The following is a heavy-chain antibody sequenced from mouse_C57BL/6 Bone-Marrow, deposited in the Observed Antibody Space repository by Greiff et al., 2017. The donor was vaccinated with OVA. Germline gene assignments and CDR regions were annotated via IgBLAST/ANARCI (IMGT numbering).Heavy chain of an antibody. CDR2: IYPRSGNT. CDR1: GYTFPSSG. Sequence: VQLQQSGAELARPGASVKLSCKASGYTFPSSGISWVKQRTGQGLEWIGEIYPRSGNTYYNEKFKGKATLTADKSSSTAYMELRSLTSEDSAVYFCARSLYDYDGYGGQGTTLTVSS. CDR3: ARSLYDYDGY. V-gene: IGHV1-81*01. J-gene: IGHJ2*01. D-gene: IGHD2-4*01.